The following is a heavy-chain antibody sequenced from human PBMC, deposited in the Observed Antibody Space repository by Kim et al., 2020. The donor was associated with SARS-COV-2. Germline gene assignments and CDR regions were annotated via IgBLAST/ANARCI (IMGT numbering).Heavy chain of an antibody. CDR2: INHSGST. D-gene: IGHD3-3*01. CDR1: GGSFSGYY. CDR3: ARGFYDFWSGYPYYYYYG. Sequence: SETLSLTCAVYGGSFSGYYWSWIRQPPGKGLEWIGEINHSGSTNYNPSLKSRVTISVDTSKNQFSLKLSSVTAADTAVYYCARGFYDFWSGYPYYYYYG. J-gene: IGHJ6*01. V-gene: IGHV4-34*01.